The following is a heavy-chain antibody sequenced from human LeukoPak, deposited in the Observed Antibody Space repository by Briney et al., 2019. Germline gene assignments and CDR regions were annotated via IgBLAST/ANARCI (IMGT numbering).Heavy chain of an antibody. D-gene: IGHD3-22*01. CDR1: GGSISSSSYY. CDR3: ASEYYYDTSGYYSLAY. J-gene: IGHJ4*02. CDR2: IYHSGTT. Sequence: SETLSLTCTVSGGSISSSSYYWGWIRQPPGKGLEWIGSIYHSGTTFYNPSLKSRVTISVDTYKNQFSLKVSSVPAADTAVYYCASEYYYDTSGYYSLAYWGQGILVTVSS. V-gene: IGHV4-39*07.